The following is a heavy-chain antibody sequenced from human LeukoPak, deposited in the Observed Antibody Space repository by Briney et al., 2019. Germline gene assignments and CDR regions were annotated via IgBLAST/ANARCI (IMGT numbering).Heavy chain of an antibody. J-gene: IGHJ4*01. CDR2: ISGSGGST. V-gene: IGHV3-23*01. Sequence: PGGSLRLSCAASGFTFSSYAMSWVRQAPGKGLEWVSAISGSGGSTYYADSVKGRFTISRDNSKNTLYLQMNSLRAEDTAVYYCASSYDSSGYYLPGALDYWGQEPWSPSPQ. D-gene: IGHD3-22*01. CDR3: ASSYDSSGYYLPGALDY. CDR1: GFTFSSYA.